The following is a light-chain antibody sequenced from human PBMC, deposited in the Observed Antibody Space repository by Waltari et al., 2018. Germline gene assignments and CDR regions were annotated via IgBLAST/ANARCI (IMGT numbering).Light chain of an antibody. CDR1: SSDVGRYNL. Sequence: QSALTQPASVSGSPGQSITISCTWASSDVGRYNLVSWYQPHPGKAPKLIIYEATKRPSGVSDRFSGSKSGYAASLTISGLQADDEADYYCCSYTSSSTPRLFGGGTKLTVL. CDR2: EAT. CDR3: CSYTSSSTPRL. J-gene: IGLJ3*02. V-gene: IGLV2-14*02.